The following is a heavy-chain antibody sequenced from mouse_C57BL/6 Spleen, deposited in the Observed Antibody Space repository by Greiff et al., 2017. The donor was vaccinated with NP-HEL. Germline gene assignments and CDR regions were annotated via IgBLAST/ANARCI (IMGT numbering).Heavy chain of an antibody. V-gene: IGHV1-15*01. CDR3: TSPITTVVATNWYFDV. CDR2: IDPETGGT. CDR1: GYTFTDYE. Sequence: VQGVESGAELVRPGASVTLSCKASGYTFTDYEMHWVKQTPVHGLEWIGAIDPETGGTAYNQKFKGKAILTADKSSSTAYMELRSLTSEDSAVYYCTSPITTVVATNWYFDVWGTGTTVTVSS. D-gene: IGHD1-1*01. J-gene: IGHJ1*03.